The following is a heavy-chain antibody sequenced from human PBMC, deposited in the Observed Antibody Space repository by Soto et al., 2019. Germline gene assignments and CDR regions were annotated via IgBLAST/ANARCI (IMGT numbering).Heavy chain of an antibody. J-gene: IGHJ4*02. CDR3: TRGLYYYESSGYSPEY. V-gene: IGHV4-38-2*01. D-gene: IGHD3-22*01. Sequence: PSETLSLTCAVSGFSISTGYYWGWIRQPPGKGLEWIATIYHGGTTYSNPSLKSRVTVSVDTSKNQFSLNLSSVTAADTAVYYCTRGLYYYESSGYSPEYWGLGTLVTVSS. CDR1: GFSISTGYY. CDR2: IYHGGTT.